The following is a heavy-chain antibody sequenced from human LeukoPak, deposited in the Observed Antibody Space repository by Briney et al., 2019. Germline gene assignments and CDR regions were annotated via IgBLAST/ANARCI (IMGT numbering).Heavy chain of an antibody. Sequence: SETLSLTCTVSGGSISSSSYYWGWIRQPPGKGLEWIGSIYYSGSTYYNPSLKSRVTISVDTSKNQFSLKLNSVTAADTAVYYCARDYYDRSGPNLLLGYWGQGTLVTVSS. V-gene: IGHV4-39*07. J-gene: IGHJ4*02. CDR2: IYYSGST. CDR1: GGSISSSSYY. D-gene: IGHD3-22*01. CDR3: ARDYYDRSGPNLLLGY.